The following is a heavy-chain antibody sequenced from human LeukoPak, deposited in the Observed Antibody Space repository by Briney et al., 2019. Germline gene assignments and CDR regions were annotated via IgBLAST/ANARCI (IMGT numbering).Heavy chain of an antibody. V-gene: IGHV3-33*01. J-gene: IGHJ5*02. Sequence: PGRSLRLSCAASGFTFRSYGMHWVRQVPGKGLEWVAVIWYDGSNIYYADSVKGRFTISRDNSKNTLYLQMNSLRAEDTAVYYCARERAFYYDNSGDKSDTTGFDLWGQGTLVTVSS. CDR3: ARERAFYYDNSGDKSDTTGFDL. CDR2: IWYDGSNI. D-gene: IGHD3-22*01. CDR1: GFTFRSYG.